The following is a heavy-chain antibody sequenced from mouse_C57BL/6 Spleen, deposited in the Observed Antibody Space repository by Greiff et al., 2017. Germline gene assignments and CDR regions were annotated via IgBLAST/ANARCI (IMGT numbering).Heavy chain of an antibody. J-gene: IGHJ2*01. CDR1: GFSLTSYG. V-gene: IGHV2-2*01. Sequence: QVQLQQSGPGLVQPSQSLSITCTVSGFSLTSYGVHWVRQSPGKGLEWLGVIWSGGSTDYNAAFISRLSISKDNYKSQVFFKMNSLQADDTAIYYCARNWYDYDEVYFDYWGQGTTLTVSS. CDR3: ARNWYDYDEVYFDY. CDR2: IWSGGST. D-gene: IGHD2-4*01.